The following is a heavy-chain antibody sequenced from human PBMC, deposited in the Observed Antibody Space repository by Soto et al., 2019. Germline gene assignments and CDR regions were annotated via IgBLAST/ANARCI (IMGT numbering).Heavy chain of an antibody. D-gene: IGHD6-19*01. J-gene: IGHJ4*02. V-gene: IGHV3-33*01. CDR2: IWYDGSNK. CDR1: GFTFSSYG. Sequence: QVQLVESGGGVVQPGRSLRLSCAASGFTFSSYGMHWVRQAPGKGLEWVGVIWYDGSNKYYADSVKGRVTISRENSKNPLYLQGNSLRDEDTAVYYCARDGAGGSGWPLDYWGQGSLVTVSS. CDR3: ARDGAGGSGWPLDY.